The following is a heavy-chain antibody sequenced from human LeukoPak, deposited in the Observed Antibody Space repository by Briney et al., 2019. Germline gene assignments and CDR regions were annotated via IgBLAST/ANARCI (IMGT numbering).Heavy chain of an antibody. D-gene: IGHD4-11*01. Sequence: GASVKVSCKASGYTFSAYYIHWVRQAPGQGLEWMGWINPNPNSGATKYAQKFQGRVTMTSDTSISTAYMELSGLRSDDTAVYYCARDRNDYSIYYWGQGTLVTVSS. CDR3: ARDRNDYSIYY. CDR2: INPNPNSGAT. V-gene: IGHV1-2*02. J-gene: IGHJ4*02. CDR1: GYTFSAYY.